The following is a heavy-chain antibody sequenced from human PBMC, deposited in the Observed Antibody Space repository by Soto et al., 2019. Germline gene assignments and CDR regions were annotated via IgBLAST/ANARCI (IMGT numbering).Heavy chain of an antibody. CDR3: SGYPLEIAVAGTGY. CDR2: IIPIFGTA. Sequence: QVQLVQSGAEVKKPGSSVKVSCKASGGTFSSYAISWVRQAPGQGLEGMGGIIPIFGTATYAQKFQGRVTIPVEESTSKAYMELSSVRSEDTAVYYCSGYPLEIAVAGTGYWGQGTLVTVSS. D-gene: IGHD6-19*01. V-gene: IGHV1-69*01. CDR1: GGTFSSYA. J-gene: IGHJ4*02.